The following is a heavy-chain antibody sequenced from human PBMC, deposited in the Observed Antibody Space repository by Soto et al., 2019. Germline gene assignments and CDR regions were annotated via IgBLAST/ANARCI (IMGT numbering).Heavy chain of an antibody. CDR3: AREDSVATVDFDY. CDR1: EFNFSDYY. CDR2: ISSSGSTI. D-gene: IGHD4-17*01. Sequence: QVQLVESGGGLVKPGGSLRLSCAASEFNFSDYYMSWIRQAPEKGLEWVSYISSSGSTIYYADSVKGRFTISRDNAKNSLYLQMNTLRAEDTVVYYCAREDSVATVDFDYWGQGTLVTVSS. J-gene: IGHJ4*02. V-gene: IGHV3-11*01.